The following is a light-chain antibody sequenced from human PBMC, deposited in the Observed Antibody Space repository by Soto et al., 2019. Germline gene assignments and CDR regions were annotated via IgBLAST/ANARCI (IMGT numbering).Light chain of an antibody. V-gene: IGKV3-15*01. Sequence: EIVMTQSPATLSVSPGERATLSRRASPSISSELAWYQQKPGQPPRLLIYGASTRATGVPARFTGSGSGSDFTLTFSGLQSEDFAVYYCQQGHNWPLTFGQGTRLEI. CDR2: GAS. J-gene: IGKJ2*01. CDR1: PSISSE. CDR3: QQGHNWPLT.